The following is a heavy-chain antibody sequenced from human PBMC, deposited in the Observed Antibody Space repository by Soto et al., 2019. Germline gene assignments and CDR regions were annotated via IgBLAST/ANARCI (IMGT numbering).Heavy chain of an antibody. Sequence: QVQLLQSGAEVKKPGASLKVSCKASGYTFTNYAIHWVRQAPGQRLEWMGWINGGNGDTKYSQRFQGRVTITRDTSASMAYVELSSLRSEDTAVYYCARGVGQYDYWGQGTLFTVSS. CDR2: INGGNGDT. J-gene: IGHJ4*02. CDR1: GYTFTNYA. V-gene: IGHV1-3*01. D-gene: IGHD3-10*01. CDR3: ARGVGQYDY.